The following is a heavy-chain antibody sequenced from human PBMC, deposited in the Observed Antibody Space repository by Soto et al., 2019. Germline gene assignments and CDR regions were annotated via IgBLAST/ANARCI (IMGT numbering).Heavy chain of an antibody. CDR1: GYTFTSYG. D-gene: IGHD7-27*01. Sequence: GASVKVSCKASGYTFTSYGISWVRQAPGQGLEWMGWISAYYGNTNYAQKLQGRVTMTTDTSTSTAYMELRSLRSDDTAVYYCARGNWGLSANLDFDYWGQGTLVTVSS. V-gene: IGHV1-18*01. J-gene: IGHJ4*02. CDR2: ISAYYGNT. CDR3: ARGNWGLSANLDFDY.